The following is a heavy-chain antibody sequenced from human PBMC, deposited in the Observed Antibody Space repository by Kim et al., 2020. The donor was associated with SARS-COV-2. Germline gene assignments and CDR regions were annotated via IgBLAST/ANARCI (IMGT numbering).Heavy chain of an antibody. CDR1: GFTFSSYW. J-gene: IGHJ3*02. Sequence: GGSLRLSCAASGFTFSSYWMTWVRQAPGKGLEGVANIKQDGNQKYYVDSVKGRFTISRDNAKNSLYLQMNSLRAEDTAVYYCARDGDLNSSGKDAFDIWG. CDR3: ARDGDLNSSGKDAFDI. CDR2: IKQDGNQK. D-gene: IGHD6-19*01. V-gene: IGHV3-7*01.